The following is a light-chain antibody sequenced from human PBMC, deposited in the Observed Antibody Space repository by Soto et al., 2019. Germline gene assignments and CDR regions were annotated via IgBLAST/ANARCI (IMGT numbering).Light chain of an antibody. V-gene: IGKV4-1*01. Sequence: DIVMTQSPDSLAVSLGERATINCNSSQSVFFSSYNKDFLAWYQQKPGQPPKLLIYWASTREAGVPDRFSVSGSVTDFTLTISSLQAEDVAVYYCQPYCSTPLTFGGGTKVESK. CDR1: QSVFFSSYNKDF. J-gene: IGKJ4*01. CDR2: WAS. CDR3: QPYCSTPLT.